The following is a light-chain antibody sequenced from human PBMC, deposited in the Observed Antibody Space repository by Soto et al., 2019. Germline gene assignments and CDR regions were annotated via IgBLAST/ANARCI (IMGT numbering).Light chain of an antibody. V-gene: IGKV3-11*01. J-gene: IGKJ4*01. CDR1: QRVSSY. Sequence: EIVLTQSPATLSLSPGERATLYCRASQRVSSYLAWYQQKPGQAPRLLIYDASNRATGIPARFSGSGSGTDFTLTISSLEPDDFAVYYCQQRSDWPSTFGGGTKVQIK. CDR3: QQRSDWPST. CDR2: DAS.